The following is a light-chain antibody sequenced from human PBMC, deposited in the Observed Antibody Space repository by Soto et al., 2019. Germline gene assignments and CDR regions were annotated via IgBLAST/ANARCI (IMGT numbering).Light chain of an antibody. Sequence: EIVLTQSPGTLSLSPGERATLSCRASQSVSSNYLAWYQQKPGQAPRLLISGASSRATGIPDRFSGSGSGTDFTLTISRLEPEDFAVYYCQQSDISPRTFGQGTKVEIK. CDR3: QQSDISPRT. CDR2: GAS. J-gene: IGKJ1*01. V-gene: IGKV3-20*01. CDR1: QSVSSNY.